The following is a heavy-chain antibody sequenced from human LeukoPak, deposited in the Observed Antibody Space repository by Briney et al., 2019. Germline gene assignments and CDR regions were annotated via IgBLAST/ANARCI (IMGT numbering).Heavy chain of an antibody. CDR3: VVY. V-gene: IGHV3-7*01. Sequence: PGGSLRLSCAASGFTFSTSWMNWVRQAPGKGLEWVANINQDGSEKYYVDSVKGRFSISRDNAKNSLYLQMNSLRAEDTAVYCGVVYWGQGTLITVSS. J-gene: IGHJ4*02. CDR1: GFTFSTSW. D-gene: IGHD1-26*01. CDR2: INQDGSEK.